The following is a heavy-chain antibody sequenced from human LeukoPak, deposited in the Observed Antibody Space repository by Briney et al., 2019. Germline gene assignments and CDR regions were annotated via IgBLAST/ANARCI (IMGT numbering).Heavy chain of an antibody. Sequence: PGGSLRLSCAASGFTFSSYAMHWVGQAPGKGLEWVAIISSGGSYKFYADSVKGRFTISRDNSKNTLYLEMKSLRPEDTAVYSCARDRPSTVFGVADYYYMDVWGKGTTVTVSS. J-gene: IGHJ6*03. CDR2: ISSGGSYK. V-gene: IGHV3-30*04. CDR3: ARDRPSTVFGVADYYYMDV. D-gene: IGHD3-3*01. CDR1: GFTFSSYA.